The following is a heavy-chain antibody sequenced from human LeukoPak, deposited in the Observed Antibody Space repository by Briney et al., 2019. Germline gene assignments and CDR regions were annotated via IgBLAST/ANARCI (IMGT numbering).Heavy chain of an antibody. CDR1: GYTFTSYA. D-gene: IGHD2-2*01. Sequence: SVKVSCKASGYTFTSYAMHWVRQAPGQGLEWMGGIIPIFGTANYAQKFQGRVTITADESTSTAYMELSSLRSEDTAVYYCARESGGGSTSCYDRCYYGMDVWGQGTTVTVSS. CDR2: IIPIFGTA. J-gene: IGHJ6*02. CDR3: ARESGGGSTSCYDRCYYGMDV. V-gene: IGHV1-69*13.